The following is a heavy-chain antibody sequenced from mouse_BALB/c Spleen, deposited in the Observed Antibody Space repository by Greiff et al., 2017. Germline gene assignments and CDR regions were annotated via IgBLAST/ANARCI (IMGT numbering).Heavy chain of an antibody. CDR2: IDPANGNT. CDR3: ASGRAY. D-gene: IGHD3-2*02. Sequence: EVKLMESGAELVKPGASVKLSCTASGFNIKDTYMHWVKQRPEQGLEWIGRIDPANGNTKYDPKFQGKATITADTSSNTAYLQLSSLTSEDTAVYYCASGRAYWGQGTLVTVSA. V-gene: IGHV14-3*02. CDR1: GFNIKDTY. J-gene: IGHJ3*01.